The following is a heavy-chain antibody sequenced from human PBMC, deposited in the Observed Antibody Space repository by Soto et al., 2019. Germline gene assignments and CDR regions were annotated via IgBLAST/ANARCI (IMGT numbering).Heavy chain of an antibody. CDR3: TTDRGYLTFDY. CDR2: IKEDGTAK. V-gene: IGHV3-7*01. Sequence: PGGSLRLSCAASGFTFSNSWMNWVRQAPGKGLEWVANIKEDGTAKYYLDSVKGRFTVSRDNVKNSLYLQMNSLRAEDKAMYYCTTDRGYLTFDYWGPGTLVTVS. D-gene: IGHD3-22*01. J-gene: IGHJ4*02. CDR1: GFTFSNSW.